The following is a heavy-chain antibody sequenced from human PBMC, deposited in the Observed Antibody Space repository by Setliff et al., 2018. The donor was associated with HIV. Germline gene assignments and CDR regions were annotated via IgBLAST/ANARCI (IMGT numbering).Heavy chain of an antibody. CDR2: ISTYNGNT. V-gene: IGHV1-18*04. CDR1: GYTFTSYY. Sequence: VSCKASGYTFTSYYMHWVRQAPGQGLEWMAWISTYNGNTNYAPQFQGRVSVTTDTATSTVHMELRSLRSDDTAMYYCARDMDYSNPDYWGQGTLVTVSS. J-gene: IGHJ4*02. D-gene: IGHD4-4*01. CDR3: ARDMDYSNPDY.